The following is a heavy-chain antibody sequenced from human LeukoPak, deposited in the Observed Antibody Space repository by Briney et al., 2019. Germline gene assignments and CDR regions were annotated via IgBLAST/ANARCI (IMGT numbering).Heavy chain of an antibody. J-gene: IGHJ4*02. V-gene: IGHV4-59*01. Sequence: SETLSLTCTVSGGSIRNYYWSWIRQPPGEGLEWIGYIYYSGSGSTNYNHSLRSRVTISVDMSKNQFSLKLNSVTAADTAVYYCARFAVSEGFWGYFDHWGQGSLVTVSP. CDR3: ARFAVSEGFWGYFDH. CDR2: IYYSGSGST. D-gene: IGHD3-16*01. CDR1: GGSIRNYY.